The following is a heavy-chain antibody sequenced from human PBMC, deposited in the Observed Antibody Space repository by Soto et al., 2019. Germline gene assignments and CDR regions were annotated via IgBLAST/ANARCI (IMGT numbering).Heavy chain of an antibody. J-gene: IGHJ6*02. D-gene: IGHD3-10*01. CDR1: GFIFSRYG. CDR2: ISYDGSNK. Sequence: QGQLVESGGGVVQPGTSLRLACEASGFIFSRYGMHWVRQAPGKGLEWVAVISYDGSNKNYAESVKGRFIIYRDKSENTLYLQMSSLRAEDTAVYYCAKDLGSGKPYYYYAMDVWGQGSTVTVSS. CDR3: AKDLGSGKPYYYYAMDV. V-gene: IGHV3-30*18.